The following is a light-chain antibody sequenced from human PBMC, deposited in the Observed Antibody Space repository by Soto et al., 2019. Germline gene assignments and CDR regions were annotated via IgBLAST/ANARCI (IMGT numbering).Light chain of an antibody. V-gene: IGKV1-27*01. CDR2: GAF. CDR3: QKYNSAPPT. CDR1: PGIGNY. Sequence: DIQMTQSPSSLSASVGDRVTITCRASPGIGNYLAWYQQKPGKVPNLLIYGAFTLQSGVPYRFSGTGSGTDFTLTISGLQPEDVATYYCQKYNSAPPTFGQGTKVEIK. J-gene: IGKJ1*01.